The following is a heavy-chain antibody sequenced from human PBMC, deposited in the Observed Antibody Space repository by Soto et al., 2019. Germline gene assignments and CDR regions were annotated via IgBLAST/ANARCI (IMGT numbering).Heavy chain of an antibody. Sequence: ASVKVSCKASGGTFSSYTISWVRQAPGQGLEWMGRIIPILGIANYAQKFQGRVTITAGKSTSTAYMELSSLRSEDTAVYYCARDLFIAAAGTRPGWFDPWGQGTLVTVSS. CDR1: GGTFSSYT. CDR2: IIPILGIA. CDR3: ARDLFIAAAGTRPGWFDP. V-gene: IGHV1-69*04. D-gene: IGHD6-13*01. J-gene: IGHJ5*02.